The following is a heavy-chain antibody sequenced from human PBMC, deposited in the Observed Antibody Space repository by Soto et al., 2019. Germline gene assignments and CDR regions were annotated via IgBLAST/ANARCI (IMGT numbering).Heavy chain of an antibody. CDR3: RGVRTGGFRGDAFDI. V-gene: IGHV4-4*02. CDR1: GGSISSSNW. Sequence: TLSLTCAVSGGSISSSNWWSWVRQPPGKGLEWIGEIYHSGSTNYNPSLKSRVTISVDKSKNQFSLKLSSVTAADTAVYYCRGVRTGGFRGDAFDIWGQGTMVTVSS. D-gene: IGHD3-10*01. CDR2: IYHSGST. J-gene: IGHJ3*02.